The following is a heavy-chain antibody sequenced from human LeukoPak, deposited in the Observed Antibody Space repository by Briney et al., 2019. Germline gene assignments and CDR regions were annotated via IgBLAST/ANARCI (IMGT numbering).Heavy chain of an antibody. CDR3: ARVLTYYDILTGYSTYYFDY. D-gene: IGHD3-9*01. J-gene: IGHJ4*02. CDR2: INPSGGST. CDR1: GYTFTSYY. V-gene: IGHV1-46*01. Sequence: GASVEVSCKASGYTFTSYYMHWVRQAPGQGLEWMGIINPSGGSTSYAQKFQGRVTMTRDTSTSTVYMELSSLRSEDTAVYCCARVLTYYDILTGYSTYYFDYWGQGTLVTVSS.